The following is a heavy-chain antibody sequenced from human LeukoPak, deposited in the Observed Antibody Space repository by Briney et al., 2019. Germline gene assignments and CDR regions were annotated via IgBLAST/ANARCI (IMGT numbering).Heavy chain of an antibody. V-gene: IGHV4-59*01. CDR3: ARAPSLWSGEDV. CDR2: IYYSGST. D-gene: IGHD3-10*01. CDR1: GGPISSYY. J-gene: IGHJ6*02. Sequence: SETLSLTCTVSGGPISSYYWSWIRQPPGKGLEWIGYIYYSGSTNYNPSLKSRVTISVDTSKNQFSLKLSSVTAADTAVYYCARAPSLWSGEDVWGQGTTVTVSS.